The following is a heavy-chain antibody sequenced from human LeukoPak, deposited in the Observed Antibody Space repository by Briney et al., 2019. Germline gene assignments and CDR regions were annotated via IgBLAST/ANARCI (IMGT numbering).Heavy chain of an antibody. CDR2: IKSKTDGGTT. CDR1: GFSFSDAW. V-gene: IGHV3-15*07. D-gene: IGHD4-17*01. CDR3: TTVNYGDPRVQH. Sequence: GGSLRLSCAASGFSFSDAWMHWVRQAPGKGLEWVGRIKSKTDGGTTDYAAPVKGRFTISRDDSKNTLYLQMNSLKTEDTAVYYCTTVNYGDPRVQHWGQGTLVTVSS. J-gene: IGHJ1*01.